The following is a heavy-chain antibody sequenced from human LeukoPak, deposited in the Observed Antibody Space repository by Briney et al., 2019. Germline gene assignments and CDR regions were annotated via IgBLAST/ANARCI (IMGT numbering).Heavy chain of an antibody. J-gene: IGHJ3*02. CDR1: GGSFSGYY. CDR2: INHSGST. Sequence: SETLSLTCAVYGGSFSGYYWSWIRQPPGKGLEWIGEINHSGSTNCNPSLKSRVTISVDASKNQFSLKLSSVTAADTAVYYCARDGHGYNNDAFDIWGQGTMVTVSS. V-gene: IGHV4-34*01. CDR3: ARDGHGYNNDAFDI. D-gene: IGHD5-24*01.